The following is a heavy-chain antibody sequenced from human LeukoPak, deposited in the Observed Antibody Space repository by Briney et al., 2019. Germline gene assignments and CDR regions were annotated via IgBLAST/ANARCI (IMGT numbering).Heavy chain of an antibody. CDR2: ISDTEST. V-gene: IGHV4-59*08. D-gene: IGHD1-26*01. CDR3: ARGGRSAIDY. Sequence: SETLSLTCTVSAGSMRGHYWSWVRQPPGKGLEWIAYISDTESTNYSPSLKSRVTVSVDTSKSQFSLKMNSVSAADTAVYYCARGGRSAIDYWGQGTLVAVSS. J-gene: IGHJ4*02. CDR1: AGSMRGHY.